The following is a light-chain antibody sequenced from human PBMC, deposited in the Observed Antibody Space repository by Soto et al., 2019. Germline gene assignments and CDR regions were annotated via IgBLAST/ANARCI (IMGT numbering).Light chain of an antibody. Sequence: EIVLTQSPGTLSLSPGERATLSCRASQSVSSSYLAWYQQKPGQAPRLLIYGASSRATGIPDRFSGSGSGTDFTLTISRLEPEDFAVYYCQQYDSSPWYTFGQGTKLEIK. J-gene: IGKJ2*01. CDR2: GAS. V-gene: IGKV3-20*01. CDR3: QQYDSSPWYT. CDR1: QSVSSSY.